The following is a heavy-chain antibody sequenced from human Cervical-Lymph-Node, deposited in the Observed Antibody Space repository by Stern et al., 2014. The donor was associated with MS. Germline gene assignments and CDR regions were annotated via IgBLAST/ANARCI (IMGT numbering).Heavy chain of an antibody. Sequence: VQLVQSGGGLIQPGGSLRLSCASPGFTVSNNYMSWVRQAPGKGLEWVSLIYTDDSSYYQGSVKGRLPISRNSSKNKLFLQSNSRRAEDTAVYYCARAIFGVNTAAMAPDAFDTWGQGTMVTVSS. J-gene: IGHJ3*02. D-gene: IGHD3-3*01. CDR3: ARAIFGVNTAAMAPDAFDT. V-gene: IGHV3-53*01. CDR2: IYTDDSS. CDR1: GFTVSNNY.